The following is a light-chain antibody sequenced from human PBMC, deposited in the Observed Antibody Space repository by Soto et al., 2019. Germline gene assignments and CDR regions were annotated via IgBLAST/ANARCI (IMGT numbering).Light chain of an antibody. CDR3: QEYYSTPRT. Sequence: DIVMTQSPDSLAVSLGERATINCKSSQSLLYSSKNKNYLAWYQQKPGQPPNLLIYWASTRESGVPDRFSGSGSGTEFTLTISSLQAEDVAVYYCQEYYSTPRTFGQGTKVDIK. CDR2: WAS. J-gene: IGKJ1*01. CDR1: QSLLYSSKNKNY. V-gene: IGKV4-1*01.